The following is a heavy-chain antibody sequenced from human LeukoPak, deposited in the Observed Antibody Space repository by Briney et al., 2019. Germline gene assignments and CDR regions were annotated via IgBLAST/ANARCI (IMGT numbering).Heavy chain of an antibody. Sequence: GGSLRLSCAGSGFALKSYSLSWVRQAPGKGLEWVSSISSTSAYIYYADSVKGRFTISRDNVDNVVYLQMNSLGAEDTAVYYCARVAVSGPRGWFDSWGQGTLVIVSS. J-gene: IGHJ5*01. CDR2: ISSTSAYI. CDR3: ARVAVSGPRGWFDS. D-gene: IGHD2-8*02. CDR1: GFALKSYS. V-gene: IGHV3-21*01.